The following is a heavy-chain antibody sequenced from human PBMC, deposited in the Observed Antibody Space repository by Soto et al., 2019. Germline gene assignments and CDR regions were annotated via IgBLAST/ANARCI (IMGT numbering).Heavy chain of an antibody. D-gene: IGHD5-12*01. CDR1: GGTFSNYA. Sequence: QIHLVQSGAEVKKPGSSVNVSCKASGGTFSNYAITWVRQAPGQGLEWVGRIIPIFGTTNVAQKFQGRVTITADESTTTAYMELSGLRSDETAVYYCAKDGGADGYFGNWLDPWVQGTLVTVSS. CDR3: AKDGGADGYFGNWLDP. V-gene: IGHV1-69*15. CDR2: IIPIFGTT. J-gene: IGHJ5*02.